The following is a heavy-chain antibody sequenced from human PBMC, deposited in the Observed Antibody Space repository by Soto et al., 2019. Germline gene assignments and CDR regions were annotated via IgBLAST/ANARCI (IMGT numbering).Heavy chain of an antibody. CDR3: ARYIPGVRYYGMDV. CDR2: IGESGTPT. V-gene: IGHV3-23*01. D-gene: IGHD2-2*01. Sequence: GGSLRLSCAASGVTFSSYAMSWVRQAPGKGLEWVSLIGESGTPTYYADSVKGRFTISRDNSGNTLFLEMYSLRAEDTAVYYCARYIPGVRYYGMDVWGQGTTVTVSS. J-gene: IGHJ6*02. CDR1: GVTFSSYA.